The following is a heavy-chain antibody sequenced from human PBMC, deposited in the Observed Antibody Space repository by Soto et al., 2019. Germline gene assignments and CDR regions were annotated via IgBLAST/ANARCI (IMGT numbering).Heavy chain of an antibody. Sequence: EVQLVESGGGLVQPGGSLRLSCEASGFTFRNYDMHWVRQGTGKGLEWVSGISAAGDPDYADSVEGRFTIARENAQNSFFLQMNSLRVGDTPVYYCARTDRDFYGLDVWGQATTVNVSS. CDR2: ISAAGDP. CDR3: ARTDRDFYGLDV. CDR1: GFTFRNYD. V-gene: IGHV3-13*05. J-gene: IGHJ6*02.